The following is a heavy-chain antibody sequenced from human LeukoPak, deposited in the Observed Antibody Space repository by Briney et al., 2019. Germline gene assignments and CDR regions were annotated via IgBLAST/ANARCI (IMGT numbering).Heavy chain of an antibody. V-gene: IGHV3-7*01. CDR1: GFIFSSYW. Sequence: GGSLRLSCTAPGFIFSSYWMTWVRQAPGKGLEWVANIRQDGSEKNFVDSVKGRFTISRDNAKNSLYLQMNTLTAEDTAVYYCARDPIDYWGQGTLVTVTS. J-gene: IGHJ4*02. CDR2: IRQDGSEK. CDR3: ARDPIDY.